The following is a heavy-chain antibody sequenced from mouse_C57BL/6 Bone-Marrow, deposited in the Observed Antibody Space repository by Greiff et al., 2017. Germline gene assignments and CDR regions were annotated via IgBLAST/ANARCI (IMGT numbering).Heavy chain of an antibody. CDR2: IDPSDSYT. CDR3: ARSFDLYYAMDY. Sequence: QVQLQQPGAELVMPGASVKLSCKASGYTFTSYWMHWVKQRPGQGLEWIGEIDPSDSYTNYNQKFKGKSTLTVDKSSSTAYMQLSSLTSEDSAVYCCARSFDLYYAMDYWGQGTSVTVSS. CDR1: GYTFTSYW. J-gene: IGHJ4*01. V-gene: IGHV1-69*01.